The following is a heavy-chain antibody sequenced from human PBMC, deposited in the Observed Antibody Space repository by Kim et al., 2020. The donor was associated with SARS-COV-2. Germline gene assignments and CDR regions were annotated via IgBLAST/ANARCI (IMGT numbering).Heavy chain of an antibody. CDR3: AKLPDPYYYYGMDV. Sequence: GGSLRLSCAASGFTFDDYAMHWVRQAPGKGLEWVSGISWNSGSIGYADSVKGRFTISRDNAKNSLYLQMNILRAEDTALYYCAKLPDPYYYYGMDVWGQGTTVTVSS. CDR1: GFTFDDYA. CDR2: ISWNSGSI. V-gene: IGHV3-9*01. J-gene: IGHJ6*02.